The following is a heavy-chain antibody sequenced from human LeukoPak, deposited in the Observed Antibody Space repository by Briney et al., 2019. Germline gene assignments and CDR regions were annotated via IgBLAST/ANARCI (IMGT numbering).Heavy chain of an antibody. CDR3: ARGLYYDILTGYRPGAFDI. V-gene: IGHV4-59*01. J-gene: IGHJ3*02. CDR1: GGSFSGYY. D-gene: IGHD3-9*01. Sequence: PSETLSLTCAVYGGSFSGYYWSWIRQPPGKGLEWIGYIYYSGSTNYNPSLKSRVTISVDTSKNQFSLKLSSVTAADTAVYYCARGLYYDILTGYRPGAFDIWGQGTMVTVSS. CDR2: IYYSGST.